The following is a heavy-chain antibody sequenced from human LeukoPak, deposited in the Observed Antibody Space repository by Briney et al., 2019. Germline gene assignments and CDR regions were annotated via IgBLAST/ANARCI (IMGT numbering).Heavy chain of an antibody. CDR2: INRSGNII. CDR1: GFTFSSYE. J-gene: IGHJ4*02. CDR3: TRASINPYGYSYGYGFDY. Sequence: GGSLRLSCAASGFTFSSYEVNWVRQAPGKGLEWVSYINRSGNIIYYADSVKGRFTTSRDNAKNSLYLQMNSLRAEDTAVYYCTRASINPYGYSYGYGFDYWGQGTLVTVSS. V-gene: IGHV3-48*03. D-gene: IGHD5-18*01.